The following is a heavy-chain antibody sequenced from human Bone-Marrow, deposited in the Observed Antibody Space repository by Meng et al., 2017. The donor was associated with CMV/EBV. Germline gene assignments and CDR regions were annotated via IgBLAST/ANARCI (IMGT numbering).Heavy chain of an antibody. CDR3: ARDPRIKCYVVVPAASDY. CDR2: IKQDGSEK. CDR1: GLPLNTYW. J-gene: IGHJ4*02. V-gene: IGHV3-7*01. D-gene: IGHD2-2*01. Sequence: GESLKLPCLAPGLPLNTYWMSWVRQAPGKGLEWVANIKQDGSEKYYVGSVKGRFTISRDNAKNSLYLQMNSLRAEDTAVYYCARDPRIKCYVVVPAASDYWGKGTMVTVSS.